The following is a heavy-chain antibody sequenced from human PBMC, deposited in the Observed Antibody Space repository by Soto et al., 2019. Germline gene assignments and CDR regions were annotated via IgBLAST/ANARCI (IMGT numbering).Heavy chain of an antibody. D-gene: IGHD5-12*01. V-gene: IGHV4-59*08. J-gene: IGHJ4*02. CDR1: GGSISSFY. CDR3: ARLTPYSGYSFDY. CDR2: IYYSGST. Sequence: PSETLSLTCTVFGGSISSFYWSWIRQPPGKGLEWIGYIYYSGSTNYNPSLKSRVTISVDTSKNQFSLKLSSVTAADTAVCYCARLTPYSGYSFDYWGQGTLVTVSS.